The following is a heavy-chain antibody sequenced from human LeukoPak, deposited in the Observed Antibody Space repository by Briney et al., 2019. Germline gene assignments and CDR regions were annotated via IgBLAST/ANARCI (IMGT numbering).Heavy chain of an antibody. J-gene: IGHJ4*02. CDR1: GYTFTNYY. CDR3: AREIGPRQLHLWGSAFDY. D-gene: IGHD5-18*01. CDR2: INPSGGST. Sequence: GASVKVSRKASGYTFTNYYIHWVRQAPGQGLECVGIINPSGGSTSYAQKLQGRVTMTRDTSTSTVYMELSSLRSEDTAVYYCAREIGPRQLHLWGSAFDYWGQGTLVTVSS. V-gene: IGHV1-46*01.